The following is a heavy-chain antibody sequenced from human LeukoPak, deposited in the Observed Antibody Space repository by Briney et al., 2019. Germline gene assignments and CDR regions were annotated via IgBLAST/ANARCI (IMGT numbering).Heavy chain of an antibody. CDR1: GFTVSSYG. J-gene: IGHJ4*02. D-gene: IGHD5-18*01. CDR2: ISYDGSNK. Sequence: PGGSLRLSCAASGFTVSSYGMHWVRQAPGKGLEWVAVISYDGSNKYYADSVKGRFTISRDNSKNTLYLQMNSLRAEDTAVYYCAKALPVDTAMVLDYWGQGTLVTVSS. V-gene: IGHV3-30*18. CDR3: AKALPVDTAMVLDY.